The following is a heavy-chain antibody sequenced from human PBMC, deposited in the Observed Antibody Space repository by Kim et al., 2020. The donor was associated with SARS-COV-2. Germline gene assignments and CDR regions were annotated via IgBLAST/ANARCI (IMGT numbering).Heavy chain of an antibody. CDR3: TRVNPIAGGWYDAFDI. Sequence: GGSLRLSCAASGFTFSGSTMHWVRQASGKGLEWVGRIRSKPNNYATAYAASVKGRFTISRDDSKNMAYLQMSSLKTEDTAVYYCTRVNPIAGGWYDAFDIWGQGTMVTVSS. CDR2: IRSKPNNYAT. D-gene: IGHD6-19*01. CDR1: GFTFSGST. J-gene: IGHJ3*02. V-gene: IGHV3-73*01.